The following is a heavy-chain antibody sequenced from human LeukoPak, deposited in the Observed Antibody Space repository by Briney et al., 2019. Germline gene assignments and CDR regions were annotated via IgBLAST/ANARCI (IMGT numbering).Heavy chain of an antibody. D-gene: IGHD2-8*01. CDR1: GYTFTGYY. CDR2: INPNSGGT. Sequence: ASVKVSCKASGYTFTGYYMHWVRQAPGQGLEWMGWINPNSGGTNYAQKLQGRVTMTRDTSTSTVYMELSSLRSEDTAVYYCARQRGGQYEDAFDIWGQGTVVTVSS. CDR3: ARQRGGQYEDAFDI. J-gene: IGHJ3*02. V-gene: IGHV1-2*02.